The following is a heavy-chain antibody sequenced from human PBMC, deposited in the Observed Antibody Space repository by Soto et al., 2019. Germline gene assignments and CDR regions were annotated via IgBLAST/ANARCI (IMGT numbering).Heavy chain of an antibody. D-gene: IGHD2-15*01. J-gene: IGHJ3*02. CDR1: GFTFDDYA. CDR2: ISWNSGSI. Sequence: PGGSLRLSCAASGFTFDDYAMHWVRQAPGKGLEWVSGISWNSGSIGYADSVKGRFTISRDNAKNSLYLQMNSLRAEDTALYYCAKDIFVVVEAANMGAFDIWGQGTMVTVSS. V-gene: IGHV3-9*01. CDR3: AKDIFVVVEAANMGAFDI.